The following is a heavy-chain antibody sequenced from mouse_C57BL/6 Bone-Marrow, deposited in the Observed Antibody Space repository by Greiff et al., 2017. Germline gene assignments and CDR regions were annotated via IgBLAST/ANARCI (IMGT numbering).Heavy chain of an antibody. D-gene: IGHD1-1*01. J-gene: IGHJ2*01. CDR1: GFTFSSYA. CDR2: ISAGGSYT. Sequence: EVMLVESGGGLVKPGGSLKLSCAASGFTFSSYAMSWVRQTPEKRLEWVATISAGGSYTYYPDNVKGRITISRDNAKNNLYLQMSHLKSEDTAMYYCARDYGSSFDYWGQGTTLTVSS. V-gene: IGHV5-4*01. CDR3: ARDYGSSFDY.